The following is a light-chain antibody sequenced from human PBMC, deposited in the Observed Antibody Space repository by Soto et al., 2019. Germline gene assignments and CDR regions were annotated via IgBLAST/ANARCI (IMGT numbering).Light chain of an antibody. CDR1: QSVSGK. Sequence: EILMTQSPATLSVSPGERATLSCRASQSVSGKLAWYLQKPGQAPRLLIYGASTRATGIPAWFSGSGSGTEFPRTISCLQSDDFAVYYCQQYASWWTFGKGTKVEIK. V-gene: IGKV3-15*01. CDR2: GAS. CDR3: QQYASWWT. J-gene: IGKJ1*01.